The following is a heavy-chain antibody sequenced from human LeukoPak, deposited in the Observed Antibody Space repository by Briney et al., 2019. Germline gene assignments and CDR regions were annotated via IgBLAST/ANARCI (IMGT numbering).Heavy chain of an antibody. D-gene: IGHD1-1*01. Sequence: GGSLRLSCAASGFTFSSYWMSWVRQAPGKGREGVANIKQDGSEKYYVDSVKGRCTISRDNAKNSLYLQMNSLRAENTAVYYCARDWNDYMDVWGKGTTVTVSS. CDR1: GFTFSSYW. CDR2: IKQDGSEK. CDR3: ARDWNDYMDV. J-gene: IGHJ6*03. V-gene: IGHV3-7*01.